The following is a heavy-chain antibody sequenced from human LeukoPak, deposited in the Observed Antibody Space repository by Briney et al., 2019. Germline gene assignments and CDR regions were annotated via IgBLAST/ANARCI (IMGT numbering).Heavy chain of an antibody. J-gene: IGHJ5*02. CDR1: GYTFTSYY. CDR3: ARDPGIAVADDWFDP. CDR2: INPSGGST. V-gene: IGHV1-46*01. D-gene: IGHD6-19*01. Sequence: ASVKVSCKASGYTFTSYYMHWVRQAPGQGLEWMGIINPSGGSTSYAQKFQGRVTMTRDMSTSTVYMELSSLRSEDTAVYYCARDPGIAVADDWFDPLGQGTLVTVSS.